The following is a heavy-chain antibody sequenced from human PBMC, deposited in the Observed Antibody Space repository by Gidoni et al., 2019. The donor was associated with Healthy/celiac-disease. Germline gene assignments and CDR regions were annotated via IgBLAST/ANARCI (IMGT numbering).Heavy chain of an antibody. CDR2: IKQDGSEK. V-gene: IGHV3-7*01. J-gene: IGHJ6*02. Sequence: GGLVQPGGSLRLACAASGFTFSSYWMSWVRQAPGKGLEWVANIKQDGSEKYYVDSVKGRFTISRDNAKNSLYLQMNSLRAEDTAVDYCARISGWDIVVVHYYYYGMDVWGQGTTVTVSS. CDR1: GFTFSSYW. CDR3: ARISGWDIVVVHYYYYGMDV. D-gene: IGHD2-2*01.